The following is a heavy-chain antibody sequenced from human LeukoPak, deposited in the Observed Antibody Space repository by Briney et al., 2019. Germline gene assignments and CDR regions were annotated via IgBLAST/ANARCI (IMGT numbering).Heavy chain of an antibody. V-gene: IGHV3-33*08. CDR3: AREGSGYSLDY. CDR1: GFIFSSYG. Sequence: GGSLRLSCAASGFIFSSYGMHWVRQAPGKGLEWVAVIWYDGSNKYYADSVKGRFTISRDNSKNTLYLQMNSLRAEDTAVYYCAREGSGYSLDYWGQGTLVTVSS. D-gene: IGHD3-22*01. CDR2: IWYDGSNK. J-gene: IGHJ4*02.